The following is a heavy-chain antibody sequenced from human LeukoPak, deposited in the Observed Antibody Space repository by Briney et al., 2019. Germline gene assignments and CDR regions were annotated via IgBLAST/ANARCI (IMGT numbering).Heavy chain of an antibody. V-gene: IGHV4-59*08. Sequence: SETLSLTCTVSGGSISSYYRSWIRQPPRKGREGIGYIYYSGSTNYNPSLKSRVTISVDTSKNQFSLKLSSVTAADTAVYYCARGGTTMVHYWYFDLWGRGPLVTVSS. CDR3: ARGGTTMVHYWYFDL. CDR1: GGSISSYY. J-gene: IGHJ2*01. D-gene: IGHD3-10*01. CDR2: IYYSGST.